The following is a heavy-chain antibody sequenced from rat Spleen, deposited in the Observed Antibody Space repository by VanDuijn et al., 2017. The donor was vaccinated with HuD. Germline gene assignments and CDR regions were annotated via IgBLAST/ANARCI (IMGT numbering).Heavy chain of an antibody. CDR1: GFTFSDYY. V-gene: IGHV5-20*01. D-gene: IGHD1-6*01. CDR2: FSYDGVTT. J-gene: IGHJ1*01. CDR3: TRDMYTTDYYYDWYFDF. Sequence: EVQLVESDGGLVQPGRSLKLSCAASGFTFSDYYMAWVRQAPTEGLEWVATFSYDGVTTHYRDSVKGRFTISRDNAKSSLYLQMDSLRSEDTATYYCTRDMYTTDYYYDWYFDFWGPGTMVTVSS.